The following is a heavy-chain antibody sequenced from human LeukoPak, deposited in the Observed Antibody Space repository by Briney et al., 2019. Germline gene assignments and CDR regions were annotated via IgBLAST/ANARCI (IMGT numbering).Heavy chain of an antibody. CDR1: GFTFSSYA. D-gene: IGHD3-22*01. Sequence: PGGSMRLSCAASGFTFSSYAMHWVRQAAGKGLEYVSSIISNGGSTYYANSVKGRFTISRDNSKNTLYLQMGSLRAEDMAVYYCARSYYYDSSGKYYYYYYGMDVWGQGTTVTVSS. J-gene: IGHJ6*02. V-gene: IGHV3-64*01. CDR3: ARSYYYDSSGKYYYYYYGMDV. CDR2: IISNGGST.